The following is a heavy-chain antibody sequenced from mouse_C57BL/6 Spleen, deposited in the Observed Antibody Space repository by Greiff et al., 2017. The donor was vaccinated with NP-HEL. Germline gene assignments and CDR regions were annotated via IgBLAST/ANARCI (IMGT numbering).Heavy chain of an antibody. J-gene: IGHJ3*01. CDR2: IDPSDSYT. D-gene: IGHD3-2*02. Sequence: QVQLQQPGAELVKPGASVKLSCKASGYTFTSYWMQWVKQRPGQGLEWIGEIDPSDSYTNYNQKFKGKATLTVDTSSSTAYMQLSSLTSEDAAVYYCARRIAQAPFAYWGQGTLVTVSA. CDR1: GYTFTSYW. CDR3: ARRIAQAPFAY. V-gene: IGHV1-50*01.